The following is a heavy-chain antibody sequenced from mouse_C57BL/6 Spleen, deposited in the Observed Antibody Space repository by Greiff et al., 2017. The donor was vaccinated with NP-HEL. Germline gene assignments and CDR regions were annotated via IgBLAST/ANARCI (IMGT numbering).Heavy chain of an antibody. D-gene: IGHD3-2*02. CDR3: ARGTAQATAY. V-gene: IGHV1-81*01. J-gene: IGHJ3*01. CDR2: IYPRSGNT. CDR1: GYTFTSYG. Sequence: VQLQESGAELARPGASVKLSCKASGYTFTSYGISWVKQRTGQGLEWIGEIYPRSGNTYYNEKFEGKATLTADKSSSTAYMELRSLTSEDSAVYFCARGTAQATAYWGQGTLVTVSA.